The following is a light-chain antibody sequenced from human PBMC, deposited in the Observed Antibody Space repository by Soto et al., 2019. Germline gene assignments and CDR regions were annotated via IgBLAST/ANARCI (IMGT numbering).Light chain of an antibody. J-gene: IGLJ2*01. V-gene: IGLV2-14*01. CDR3: SSYTRSNTLV. Sequence: QSALTQPASVSGSPRQSITISCTGTSSDVGAYTYVSWYQQHPGKAPKLMIYDVSNRPSGISNRFSGSKSGNTASLTISGLQAEDEADYYCSSYTRSNTLVFGGGTKVTVL. CDR1: SSDVGAYTY. CDR2: DVS.